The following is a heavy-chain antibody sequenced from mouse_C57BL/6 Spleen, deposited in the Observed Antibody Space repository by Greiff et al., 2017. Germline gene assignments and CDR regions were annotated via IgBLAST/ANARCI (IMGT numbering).Heavy chain of an antibody. Sequence: QVQLKQSGPELVKPGASVKISCKASGYAFSSSWMNWVKQRPGKGLEWIGRIYPGDGDTNYNGKFKGKATLTADKSSSTAYMQLSSLTSEDSAVYFCASPVYGNYDYWGQGTTLTVSS. CDR2: IYPGDGDT. J-gene: IGHJ2*01. D-gene: IGHD2-10*02. CDR1: GYAFSSSW. V-gene: IGHV1-82*01. CDR3: ASPVYGNYDY.